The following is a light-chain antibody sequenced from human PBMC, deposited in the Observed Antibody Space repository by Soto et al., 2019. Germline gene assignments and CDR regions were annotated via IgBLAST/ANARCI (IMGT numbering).Light chain of an antibody. V-gene: IGLV6-57*04. CDR3: QSYDTINQAGI. CDR2: QDN. CDR1: SGSIARNY. J-gene: IGLJ2*01. Sequence: NFMLTQPHSVSESAGKTVTISCTRSSGSIARNYVQWYQQRPGGAPTPVIYQDNQRPSGVPDRFSGSIDSSSNSASLTISGLKTEDEADYYCQSYDTINQAGIFGGGTKLTLL.